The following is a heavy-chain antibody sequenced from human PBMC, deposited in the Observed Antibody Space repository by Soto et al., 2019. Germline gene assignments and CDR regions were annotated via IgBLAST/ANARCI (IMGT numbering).Heavy chain of an antibody. Sequence: QVQLVESGGGVVQPGRSLRLSCAASGFTFSSYGMHWVRQAPGKGLEWVAVISYDGSNKYYADSVKGRFTISRDNXKNTLYLQMNSLRAEDTAVYYCAKDLGYGDSSPDYWGQGTLVTVSS. CDR3: AKDLGYGDSSPDY. CDR2: ISYDGSNK. V-gene: IGHV3-30*18. D-gene: IGHD4-17*01. CDR1: GFTFSSYG. J-gene: IGHJ4*02.